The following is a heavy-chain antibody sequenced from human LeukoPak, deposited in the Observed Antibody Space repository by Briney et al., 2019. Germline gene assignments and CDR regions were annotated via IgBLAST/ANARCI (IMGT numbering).Heavy chain of an antibody. J-gene: IGHJ4*02. D-gene: IGHD3-22*01. CDR1: GGSISSGGYY. Sequence: SQTLSLTCTVSGGSISSGGYYWSWIRQHPGQGLEWVGYIYYSGSTYYNPSLKSRVTISVDTSKNQFSLKLTSVTAADTAVYYCARVKGVRRGKYYDSSGFFDYWGQGTLVTVPS. CDR2: IYYSGST. V-gene: IGHV4-31*03. CDR3: ARVKGVRRGKYYDSSGFFDY.